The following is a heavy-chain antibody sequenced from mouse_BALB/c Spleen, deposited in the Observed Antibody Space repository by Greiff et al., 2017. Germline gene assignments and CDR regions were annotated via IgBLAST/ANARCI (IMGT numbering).Heavy chain of an antibody. Sequence: QVQLQQSGPGLVAPSQSLSITCTVSGFSLTSYGVHWVRQPPGKGLEWLGVIWAGGSTNYNSALMSRLSISKDNSKSQVFLKMNSLQTDDTAMYYCARDHYGSSYGAWFAYWGQGTLVTVSA. CDR2: IWAGGST. V-gene: IGHV2-9*02. J-gene: IGHJ3*01. CDR3: ARDHYGSSYGAWFAY. D-gene: IGHD1-1*01. CDR1: GFSLTSYG.